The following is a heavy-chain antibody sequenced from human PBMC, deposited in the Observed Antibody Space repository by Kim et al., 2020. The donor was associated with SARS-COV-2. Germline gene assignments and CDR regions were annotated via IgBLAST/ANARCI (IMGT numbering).Heavy chain of an antibody. D-gene: IGHD3-10*01. J-gene: IGHJ3*02. CDR1: GGSISSSSYY. CDR2: IYYSGST. V-gene: IGHV4-39*01. CDR3: ILWFGDHTWGAFDI. Sequence: SETLSLTCTVSGGSISSSSYYWGWIRQPPGKGLEWIGSIYYSGSTYYNPSLKSRVTISVDTSKNQFSLKPSSVTAAETAVYYCILWFGDHTWGAFDIWGQGTMVTVSS.